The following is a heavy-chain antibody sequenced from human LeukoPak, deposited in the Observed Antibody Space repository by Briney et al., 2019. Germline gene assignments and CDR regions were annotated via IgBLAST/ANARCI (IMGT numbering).Heavy chain of an antibody. D-gene: IGHD5-24*01. V-gene: IGHV3-23*01. J-gene: IGHJ3*02. CDR1: GFTFSSNV. CDR3: ARGMDGYGPDAFDI. CDR2: SGTYGRT. Sequence: GGSLRLSCVASGFTFSSNVLNWVRQAPGKGLEWVSVSGTYGRTQYADSVKGRFTISRDSSKNTLYLQINSLRVEDTAVYHCARGMDGYGPDAFDIWGQGTMVTVSS.